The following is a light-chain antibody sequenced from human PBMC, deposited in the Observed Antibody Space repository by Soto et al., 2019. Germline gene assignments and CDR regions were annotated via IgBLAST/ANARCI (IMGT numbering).Light chain of an antibody. CDR3: QQYNNWPPIT. Sequence: EIGLTQSPATLSLSPGERAPLPCRASQSVSSDLAWYQQKPGQAPRLLIYGASTRATGIPARFSGSGSGTEFTLTISSLQSEDFALYYCQQYNNWPPITFAQGTRLEIK. CDR1: QSVSSD. CDR2: GAS. J-gene: IGKJ5*01. V-gene: IGKV3-15*01.